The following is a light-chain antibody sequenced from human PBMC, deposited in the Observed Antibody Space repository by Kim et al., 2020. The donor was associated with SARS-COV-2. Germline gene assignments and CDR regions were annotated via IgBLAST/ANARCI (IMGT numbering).Light chain of an antibody. Sequence: SSELTQDPAVSVALGQTVRITCQGDSLRSYYASWYQQKPGQAPVLVIYGKNNRPSGIPDRFSGPSSGNTASLTITWAQAEDEADYYCNSRDSSGYVFGTGTQLTVL. J-gene: IGLJ1*01. CDR2: GKN. CDR3: NSRDSSGYV. CDR1: SLRSYY. V-gene: IGLV3-19*01.